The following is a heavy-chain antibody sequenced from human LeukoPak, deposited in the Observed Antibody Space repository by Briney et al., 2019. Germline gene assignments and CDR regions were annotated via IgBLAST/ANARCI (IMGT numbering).Heavy chain of an antibody. CDR2: IYSGGNT. J-gene: IGHJ4*02. Sequence: GSLRLSCAVPGFPVSGNYMSWVRQAPGKGLEWVSLIYSGGNTYYADYVKGRFTTSKDNSKNTLYLQMNSLSGDDPSMYFCARAYGGLIDYWGQGTLVTVSS. CDR3: ARAYGGLIDY. D-gene: IGHD3-16*01. V-gene: IGHV3-53*05. CDR1: GFPVSGNY.